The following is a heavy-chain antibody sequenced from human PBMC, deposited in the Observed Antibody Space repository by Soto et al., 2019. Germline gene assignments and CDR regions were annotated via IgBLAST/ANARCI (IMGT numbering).Heavy chain of an antibody. CDR3: ARERAAAGSKWFDP. D-gene: IGHD6-13*01. V-gene: IGHV1-8*01. CDR2: MNPNSGNT. Sequence: QVQLVQSGAEVKKPGASVKVSCKASGYTFTSYDINWVRQATGQGLEWMGWMNPNSGNTGYAQKFQGRVTMTRNTSISTAYMELSSLRSEETAVYYCARERAAAGSKWFDPWGQGTLVTVSS. CDR1: GYTFTSYD. J-gene: IGHJ5*02.